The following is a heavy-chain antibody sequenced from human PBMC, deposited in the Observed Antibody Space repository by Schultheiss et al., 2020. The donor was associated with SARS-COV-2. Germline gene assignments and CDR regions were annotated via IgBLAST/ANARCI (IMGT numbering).Heavy chain of an antibody. D-gene: IGHD3-10*01. CDR2: IYPGDSDT. CDR1: GYSFTSYW. CDR3: AKLSGSGSYYGVDFDY. Sequence: GGSLRLSCKGSGYSFTSYWIGWVRQMPGKGLEWMGIIYPGDSDTRYSPSFQGQVTISADKSISTAYLQWSSLKASDTAMYYCAKLSGSGSYYGVDFDYWGQGTLVTVSS. V-gene: IGHV5-51*01. J-gene: IGHJ4*02.